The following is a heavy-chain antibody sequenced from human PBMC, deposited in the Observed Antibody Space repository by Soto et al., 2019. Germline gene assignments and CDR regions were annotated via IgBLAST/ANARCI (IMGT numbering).Heavy chain of an antibody. J-gene: IGHJ4*02. CDR2: ISAYNGNT. V-gene: IGHV1-18*01. D-gene: IGHD3-22*01. CDR3: ARLPAPYYYDSSGYPPRCFDY. CDR1: GYTFTSYG. Sequence: ASVKVSCKASGYTFTSYGISWVRQAPGQGLEWMGWISAYNGNTNYAQKLQGRVTMTTDTSTSTAYMELRSLRSDDTAVYYCARLPAPYYYDSSGYPPRCFDYWGQRTLVTVSS.